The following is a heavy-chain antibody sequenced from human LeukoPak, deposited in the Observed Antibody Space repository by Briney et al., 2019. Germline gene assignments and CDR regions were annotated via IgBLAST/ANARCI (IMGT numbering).Heavy chain of an antibody. J-gene: IGHJ4*02. CDR2: ISNSGDST. Sequence: PGGSLRLSCAASGFIFSSNAMSWVRQAPGKGLEWVSGISNSGDSTYYADSVKGRFTISRDNSKNTLYLQMNTLRAEDTAVYYCAKRRPYYDSSGYHDYWGQGTLVTVSS. CDR3: AKRRPYYDSSGYHDY. D-gene: IGHD3-22*01. CDR1: GFIFSSNA. V-gene: IGHV3-23*01.